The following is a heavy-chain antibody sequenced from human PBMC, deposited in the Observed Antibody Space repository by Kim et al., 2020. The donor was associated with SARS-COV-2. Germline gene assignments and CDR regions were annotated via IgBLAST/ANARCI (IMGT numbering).Heavy chain of an antibody. V-gene: IGHV3-49*03. D-gene: IGHD2-2*01. CDR1: GFTFGDYA. Sequence: GGSLRLSCTASGFTFGDYAMSWFRQAPGKGLEWVGFIRSKAYGGTTEYAASVKGRFTISRDDSKSIAYLQMNSLKTEDTAVYYCTRTLGYCSSTSCYQWGGYYGMDVWGQGTTVTVSS. J-gene: IGHJ6*02. CDR2: IRSKAYGGTT. CDR3: TRTLGYCSSTSCYQWGGYYGMDV.